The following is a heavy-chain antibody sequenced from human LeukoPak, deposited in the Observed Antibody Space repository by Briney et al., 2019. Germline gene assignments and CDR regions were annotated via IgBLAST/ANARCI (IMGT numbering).Heavy chain of an antibody. CDR2: INHSGST. CDR3: ARLHRATVRVHVVSDY. Sequence: SETLSLTCAVYGGSFSGYYWSWIRQPPGKGLEWIGEINHSGSTNYNPSLKSRVTISVDTSKNQFSLKLSSVTAADTAVYYCARLHRATVRVHVVSDYWGQGTLVTVSS. CDR1: GGSFSGYY. D-gene: IGHD4-11*01. V-gene: IGHV4-34*01. J-gene: IGHJ4*02.